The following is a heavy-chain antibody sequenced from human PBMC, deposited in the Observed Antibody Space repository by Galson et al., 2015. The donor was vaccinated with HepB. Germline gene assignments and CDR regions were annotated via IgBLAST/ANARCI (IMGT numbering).Heavy chain of an antibody. CDR2: ISPYNGNT. CDR3: AREVLSHTYYDFWGGYNKDDSWFDP. V-gene: IGHV1-18*01. D-gene: IGHD3-3*01. Sequence: SVKVSCKASGYTFTSHGISWVRQAPGQGLEWMGWISPYNGNTKYAQKLQGRVTMTTDTSTSTVYMELRSLISDDTAVYYCAREVLSHTYYDFWGGYNKDDSWFDPWGQGTLVTVSS. CDR1: GYTFTSHG. J-gene: IGHJ5*02.